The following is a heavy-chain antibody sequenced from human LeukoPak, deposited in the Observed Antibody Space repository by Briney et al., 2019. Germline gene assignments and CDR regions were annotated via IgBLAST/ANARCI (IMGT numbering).Heavy chain of an antibody. CDR1: GLSFNTYA. CDR3: ARALDV. Sequence: GGSLRLSCVDSGLSFNTYAMHWVRQAPGKGLEWVAAISYDGSYTYYRDSVRGRFTISRDNSKNTMYLQMNSLRAEDTAMYYCARALDVWGKGTSVTVSS. CDR2: ISYDGSYT. J-gene: IGHJ6*04. V-gene: IGHV3-30*04.